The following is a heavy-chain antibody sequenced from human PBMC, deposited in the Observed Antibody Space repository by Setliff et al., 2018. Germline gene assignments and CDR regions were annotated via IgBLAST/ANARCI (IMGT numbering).Heavy chain of an antibody. D-gene: IGHD2-15*01. CDR2: IHYSGST. V-gene: IGHV4-39*01. Sequence: PSETLSLTCTVSGGSISSGSYYWGWIRQPPRKGLEWIGSIHYSGSTYYNASVESRVTISIDTSRNQFSLELRPVTVADTATYYCVRPGGTTVVARHFDYWGAGILVTVSS. CDR1: GGSISSGSYY. CDR3: VRPGGTTVVARHFDY. J-gene: IGHJ4*01.